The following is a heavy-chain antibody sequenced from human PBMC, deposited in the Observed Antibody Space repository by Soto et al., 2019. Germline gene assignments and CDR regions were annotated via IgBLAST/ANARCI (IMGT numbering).Heavy chain of an antibody. CDR2: TSADNGDT. CDR3: ARDERRTCTSSTCYYFDY. CDR1: GYSFTHYG. Sequence: QVQLVQSGAEVKEPGASVKVSCKASGYSFTHYGFSCVRQAPGQGLEWMAWTSADNGDTNYAPKLQGRVTLTTDTSTGTAYMELRSLRSDDTAVYYCARDERRTCTSSTCYYFDYWGQGTLVSVSS. D-gene: IGHD2-2*01. V-gene: IGHV1-18*04. J-gene: IGHJ4*02.